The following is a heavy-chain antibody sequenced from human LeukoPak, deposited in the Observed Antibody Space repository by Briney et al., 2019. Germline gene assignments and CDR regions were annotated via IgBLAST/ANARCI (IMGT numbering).Heavy chain of an antibody. Sequence: TSETLSLTCAVYGGSFSGYYWSWIRQPPGKGLEWIGEINHSGSTNYNPSLKSRVTISVDTSKNQFSLKLSSVTAADTAVYYCARESGTGIGWFDPWGQGTLVTVSS. V-gene: IGHV4-34*01. CDR3: ARESGTGIGWFDP. D-gene: IGHD1-26*01. CDR2: INHSGST. CDR1: GGSFSGYY. J-gene: IGHJ5*02.